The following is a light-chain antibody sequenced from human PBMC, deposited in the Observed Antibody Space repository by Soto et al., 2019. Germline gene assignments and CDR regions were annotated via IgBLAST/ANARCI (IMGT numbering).Light chain of an antibody. CDR1: QSVGSY. CDR2: DAS. V-gene: IGKV3-11*01. Sequence: EIVLTQSPATLSLSPGDGATLSCRANQSVGSYLAWYQQKSGQAPRLLIYDASNRATGIPARFSGSGSGTDFTLTISSLEPEDCGIYYCQQRNNWSFGQGTKLEIK. CDR3: QQRNNWS. J-gene: IGKJ2*01.